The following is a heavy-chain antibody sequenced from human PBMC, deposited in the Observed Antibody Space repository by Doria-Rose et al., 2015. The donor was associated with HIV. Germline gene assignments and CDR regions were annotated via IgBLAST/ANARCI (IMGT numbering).Heavy chain of an antibody. Sequence: QITLKESGPVLVKPTETLTLTCTVSGVSLSSPGMGVSRIRQPPGKALEWLANIFLDDERSYKSSLKSRLTISTVTSKSQVVLTMIDMDPVDTATYYCARIKSSRWYHKYYFDFWGQGTLVIVSA. V-gene: IGHV2-26*01. D-gene: IGHD6-13*01. CDR2: IFLDDER. CDR1: GVSLSSPGMG. CDR3: ARIKSSRWYHKYYFDF. J-gene: IGHJ4*02.